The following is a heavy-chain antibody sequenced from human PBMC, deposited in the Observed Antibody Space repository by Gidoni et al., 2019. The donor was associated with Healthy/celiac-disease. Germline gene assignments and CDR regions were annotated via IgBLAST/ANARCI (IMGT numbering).Heavy chain of an antibody. CDR1: GFTFSDYY. D-gene: IGHD3-3*01. CDR3: ASGFWSGPYYYYGMDV. Sequence: QVQLVESGGGLVKPGGSLRLSCADSGFTFSDYYMSWLRQAPGKGLEWVSYISSSGSTIYYADSVKGRFTISRDNAKNSLYLQMNSLRAEDTAVYYCASGFWSGPYYYYGMDVWGQGTTVTVSS. V-gene: IGHV3-11*01. J-gene: IGHJ6*02. CDR2: ISSSGSTI.